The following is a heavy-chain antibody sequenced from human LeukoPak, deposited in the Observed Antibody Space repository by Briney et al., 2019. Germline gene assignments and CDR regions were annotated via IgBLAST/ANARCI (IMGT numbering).Heavy chain of an antibody. CDR1: GGSISSYY. Sequence: SETLSLTCTVSGGSISSYYWSWIRQPAGKGLEWIGRIYTSGSTNYNPSLKSRVTMSVDTSKNQFSQKLSSVTAADTAVYYCASLGGGSYSNRFDPWGQGTLVTVSS. V-gene: IGHV4-4*07. CDR3: ASLGGGSYSNRFDP. CDR2: IYTSGST. D-gene: IGHD1-26*01. J-gene: IGHJ5*02.